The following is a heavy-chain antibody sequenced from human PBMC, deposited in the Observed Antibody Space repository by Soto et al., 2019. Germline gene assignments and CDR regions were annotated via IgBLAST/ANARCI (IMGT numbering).Heavy chain of an antibody. CDR1: GYTITTYD. V-gene: IGHV1-8*01. Sequence: QVQLVQSGAEVKEPGASVKVSCQASGYTITTYDINWVRQATGQGLEWMGWMNPKTGKAGYAQKFQGRVTMTRNTSTSTAYLEVSSLRSEDTAVFFCVRGPYSGFAYWGQGTLVTVSS. CDR2: MNPKTGKA. J-gene: IGHJ4*02. D-gene: IGHD5-12*01. CDR3: VRGPYSGFAY.